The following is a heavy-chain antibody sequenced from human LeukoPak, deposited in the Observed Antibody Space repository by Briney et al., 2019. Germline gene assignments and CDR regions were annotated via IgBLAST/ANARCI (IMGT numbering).Heavy chain of an antibody. J-gene: IGHJ4*02. CDR2: ITTSRSTI. CDR3: AREEYYGGIRDVDY. D-gene: IGHD4-23*01. V-gene: IGHV3-48*03. Sequence: PGGSLRLSCAASGFTFSSYEMNWVRQAPGKGLEWVAYITTSRSTISYEDSVKGRFSISIDNAKNTLYLQMNSLRAEDTSVYYCAREEYYGGIRDVDYWGQGTLVTVSS. CDR1: GFTFSSYE.